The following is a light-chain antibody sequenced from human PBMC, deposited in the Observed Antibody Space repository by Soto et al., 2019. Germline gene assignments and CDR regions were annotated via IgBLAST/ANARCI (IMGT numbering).Light chain of an antibody. Sequence: QSALPQPASVSGSPGQSITISCTGTSSDVGAYNYVSWYQQLPGKAPQLMIYDVSNRPSGVSNRFSGSKSGNTAFLTIFGLQAEDEADYYCSSYTSSSAHYVFGTGTKVTVL. V-gene: IGLV2-14*01. CDR3: SSYTSSSAHYV. CDR2: DVS. CDR1: SSDVGAYNY. J-gene: IGLJ1*01.